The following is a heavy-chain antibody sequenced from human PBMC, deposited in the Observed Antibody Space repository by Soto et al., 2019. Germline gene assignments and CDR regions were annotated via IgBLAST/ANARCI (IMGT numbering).Heavy chain of an antibody. CDR2: IYPGDSDT. CDR3: VVYSSSSGRHFDY. V-gene: IGHV5-51*01. J-gene: IGHJ4*02. CDR1: GYIFSKYW. D-gene: IGHD6-6*01. Sequence: GESLKISCKSSGYIFSKYWIGWVRQMPGKGLEWMGIIYPGDSDTRYSPSFQGQVPISADKSITTAYLQWRSLKASDTAIYYCVVYSSSSGRHFDYWGQGTLVTVSS.